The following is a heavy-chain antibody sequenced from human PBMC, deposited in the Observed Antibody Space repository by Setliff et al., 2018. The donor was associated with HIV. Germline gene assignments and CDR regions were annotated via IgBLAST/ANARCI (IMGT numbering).Heavy chain of an antibody. CDR3: AREPGRGSSWYVGFSYYYYYMDV. CDR1: GGTFSSYT. Sequence: EASVKVSCKASGGTFSSYTISWVRQAPGQGLEWMGRIIPILGIANYAQKFQGRVTITADKPTSTAYMELSSLRSEDTAVYYCAREPGRGSSWYVGFSYYYYYMDVWGKGTTVTVSS. CDR2: IIPILGIA. V-gene: IGHV1-69*04. D-gene: IGHD6-13*01. J-gene: IGHJ6*03.